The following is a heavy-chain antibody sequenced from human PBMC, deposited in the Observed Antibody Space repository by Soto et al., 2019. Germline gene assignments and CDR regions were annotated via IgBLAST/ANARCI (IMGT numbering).Heavy chain of an antibody. CDR1: GFTFSSYA. Sequence: QVQLVESGGGVVQPGRSLRLSCAASGFTFSSYAMHWVRQAPGKGLEWVAVISYDGSNKYYADSVKGRFTISRDNSKNTLYLQMNSLRVEDTAVYYCARVRYSYGSEYFDYWGQGTLVTVSS. CDR2: ISYDGSNK. D-gene: IGHD5-18*01. CDR3: ARVRYSYGSEYFDY. V-gene: IGHV3-30-3*01. J-gene: IGHJ4*02.